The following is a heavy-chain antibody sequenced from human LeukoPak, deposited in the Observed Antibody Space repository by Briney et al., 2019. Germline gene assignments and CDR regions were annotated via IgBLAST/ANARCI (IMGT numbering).Heavy chain of an antibody. J-gene: IGHJ4*02. CDR1: GYSISSDYY. V-gene: IGHV4-38-2*02. CDR3: ARTTPVLLWFGELAYYFDY. Sequence: SETLSLTCTVSGYSISSDYYWGWIRQPPGKGLEWIGSMYHSGITYYNPSLKSRVTISVDTSKNQFSLKLSSVTAADTAVYYCARTTPVLLWFGELAYYFDYWGQGTLVTVSS. CDR2: MYHSGIT. D-gene: IGHD3-10*01.